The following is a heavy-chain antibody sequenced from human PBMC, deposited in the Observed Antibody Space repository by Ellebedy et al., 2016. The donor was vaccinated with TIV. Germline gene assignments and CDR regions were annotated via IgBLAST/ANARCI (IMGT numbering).Heavy chain of an antibody. CDR1: GYTFTTYY. D-gene: IGHD7-27*01. Sequence: AASVKVSCKASGYTFTTYYMHWVRQAPGQGLEWMGVLNPSGGSTTSAQKFQGRVTMTRDTSTSTVYMEMRGRRPDDTAVYSCARDGGGELGIDFADYWGQGTLVTVSS. CDR3: ARDGGGELGIDFADY. V-gene: IGHV1-46*01. CDR2: LNPSGGST. J-gene: IGHJ4*02.